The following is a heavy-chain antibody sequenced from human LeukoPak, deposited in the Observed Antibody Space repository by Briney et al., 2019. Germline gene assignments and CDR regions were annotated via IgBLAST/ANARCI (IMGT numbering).Heavy chain of an antibody. V-gene: IGHV3-30*18. Sequence: QPGGSLRLSCAASGFTFSSYGMHWVRQAPGKGLEWVAVISYDGSNKYYADSVKGRFTISRDNSKNTLYLQMNSLRAEDTAVYYCAKDTVDTAMVTATLPDYWGQGTLVTVSS. CDR2: ISYDGSNK. J-gene: IGHJ4*02. CDR3: AKDTVDTAMVTATLPDY. CDR1: GFTFSSYG. D-gene: IGHD5-18*01.